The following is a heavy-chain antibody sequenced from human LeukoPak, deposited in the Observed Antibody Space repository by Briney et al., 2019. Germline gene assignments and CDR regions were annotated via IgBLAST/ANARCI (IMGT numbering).Heavy chain of an antibody. V-gene: IGHV1-3*03. J-gene: IGHJ3*02. Sequence: ASVKVSCKASGYTFTSYAMHWVRQAPGQRLEWMGWINAGNGNTKYSQEFQGRVTITRDTSASTAYMELSSLRSEDMAVYYCAREYGVAAAFGAFDIWGQGTMVTVSS. CDR1: GYTFTSYA. CDR3: AREYGVAAAFGAFDI. D-gene: IGHD6-13*01. CDR2: INAGNGNT.